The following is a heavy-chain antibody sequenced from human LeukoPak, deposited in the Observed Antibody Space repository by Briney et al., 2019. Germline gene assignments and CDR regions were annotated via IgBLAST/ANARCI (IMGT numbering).Heavy chain of an antibody. D-gene: IGHD3-9*01. CDR1: GGSISSGGYS. V-gene: IGHV4-30-2*01. Sequence: SETLSLTCAVSGGSISSGGYSWSWIRQPPGKGLEWIGYIYHSGSTYYNPSLKSRVTISVDRSKNQFSLKLSSVTAADTAVYYCAARSDISTGYVYWGQGTLVTVSS. CDR2: IYHSGST. J-gene: IGHJ4*02. CDR3: AARSDISTGYVY.